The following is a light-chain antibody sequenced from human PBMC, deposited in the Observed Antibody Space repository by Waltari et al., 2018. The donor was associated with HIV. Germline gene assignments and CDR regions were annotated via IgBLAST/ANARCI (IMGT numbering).Light chain of an antibody. CDR2: LNSDGSH. CDR3: AAWDDSLLYV. Sequence: QLVVTQSPSASASLGASVKLTCTLSSGHSSYAIAWHQQQPEKGPRYLMKLNSDGSHSKGDGIPDRFSGSSSGAERYLTISSLQSEDEADYYCAAWDDSLLYVFGTGTKVTVL. V-gene: IGLV4-69*01. J-gene: IGLJ1*01. CDR1: SGHSSYA.